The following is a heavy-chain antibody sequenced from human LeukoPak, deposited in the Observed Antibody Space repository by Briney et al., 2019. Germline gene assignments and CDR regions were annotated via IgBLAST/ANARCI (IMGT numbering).Heavy chain of an antibody. Sequence: ASVKVSCKASGYTFTSYYMHWVRQAPGQGLEWMGIINPSGGSTSYAQKFQGRVTMTRDTSTSTVYTELSSLRSEDTAVYYCARDDDQWQLVVGTLVWWGQGTLVTVSS. CDR2: INPSGGST. CDR1: GYTFTSYY. V-gene: IGHV1-46*01. CDR3: ARDDDQWQLVVGTLVW. D-gene: IGHD6-6*01. J-gene: IGHJ4*02.